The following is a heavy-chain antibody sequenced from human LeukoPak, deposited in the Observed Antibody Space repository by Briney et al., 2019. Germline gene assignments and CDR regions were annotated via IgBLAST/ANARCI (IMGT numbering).Heavy chain of an antibody. CDR3: AREGTAGTNLNWFDP. CDR1: GGSISSYH. V-gene: IGHV4-59*01. Sequence: SETLSLTCTVSGGSISSYHWSWIRQPPGKGLEWIGYISYSGSTNFNPSLKSRVTISVDTSKNQFSLKLSSVTAADTAVYYCAREGTAGTNLNWFDPWGQGTLVTVSS. J-gene: IGHJ5*02. CDR2: ISYSGST. D-gene: IGHD1-1*01.